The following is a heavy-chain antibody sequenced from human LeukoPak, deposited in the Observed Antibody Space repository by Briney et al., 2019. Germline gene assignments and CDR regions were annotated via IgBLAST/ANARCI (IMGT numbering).Heavy chain of an antibody. V-gene: IGHV1-8*03. CDR2: MNPNSGNT. J-gene: IGHJ4*02. D-gene: IGHD3-22*01. Sequence: ASVKVSCKASGGTFSSYDINWVRQATGQGLEWMGWMNPNSGNTGYAQKFQGRVTITRNTSISTAYMELSSLRSEDTAVYHCARGTCYYDSSGYNFDYWGQGTLVTVSS. CDR1: GGTFSSYD. CDR3: ARGTCYYDSSGYNFDY.